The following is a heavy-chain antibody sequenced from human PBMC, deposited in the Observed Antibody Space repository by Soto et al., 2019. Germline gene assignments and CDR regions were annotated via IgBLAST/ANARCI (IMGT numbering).Heavy chain of an antibody. CDR3: ARDFGDTANDY. CDR1: GFTFSSYA. Sequence: PGGSLRLSCAASGFTFSSYAMHWVRQAPGKGLEWVAVISYDGSNKYYADSVKGRFTISRDNSKNTLYLQMNSLRAEDTAVYYCARDFGDTANDYWGQGTLVTVSS. V-gene: IGHV3-30-3*01. CDR2: ISYDGSNK. D-gene: IGHD5-18*01. J-gene: IGHJ4*02.